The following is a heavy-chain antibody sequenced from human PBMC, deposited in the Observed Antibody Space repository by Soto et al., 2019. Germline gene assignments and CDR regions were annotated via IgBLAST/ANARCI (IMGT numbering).Heavy chain of an antibody. CDR2: IYPGDSDT. J-gene: IGHJ4*02. CDR1: GYSFTSYW. D-gene: IGHD5-18*01. Sequence: EVQLVQSGAEVKKPGESLKISCKGSGYSFTSYWIGWVRQMPGKGLEWMGIIYPGDSDTRYSPSFQGQVTISADKSISTAYLQWSSLKASDTAMYYCARLWASDTAMVTYYFDYWGQGTLVTVSS. CDR3: ARLWASDTAMVTYYFDY. V-gene: IGHV5-51*01.